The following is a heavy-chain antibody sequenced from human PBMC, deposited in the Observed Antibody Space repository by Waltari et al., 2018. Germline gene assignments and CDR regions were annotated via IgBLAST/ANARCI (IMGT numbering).Heavy chain of an antibody. D-gene: IGHD3-3*01. V-gene: IGHV4-59*01. CDR3: ARGRYDFWSGFCGPFDY. Sequence: QVQLQESGPGLMKPSETLSLTCSVSGDSIRSFYWSWIRQPPGKGLEWIGYIYYNGTTNYNPSLKSRLTISVDTSKNKFSLKLNSVTAADTAVYYCARGRYDFWSGFCGPFDYWGQGALVTVSS. CDR2: IYYNGTT. J-gene: IGHJ4*02. CDR1: GDSIRSFY.